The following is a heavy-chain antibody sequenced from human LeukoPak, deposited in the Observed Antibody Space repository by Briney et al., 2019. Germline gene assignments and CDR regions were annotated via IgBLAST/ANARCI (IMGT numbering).Heavy chain of an antibody. Sequence: SETLSLTCTVSGGSISSGTYYWSWIRQPAGKGLEWIGRIYTSGSTNYNPSLNSRVTISVDRSKNQFSLKLSSVTAADTAVYYCARGVGGYCSGGSCYSGPNWFDPWGQGTLVTVSS. V-gene: IGHV4-61*02. CDR1: GGSISSGTYY. CDR3: ARGVGGYCSGGSCYSGPNWFDP. CDR2: IYTSGST. J-gene: IGHJ5*02. D-gene: IGHD2-15*01.